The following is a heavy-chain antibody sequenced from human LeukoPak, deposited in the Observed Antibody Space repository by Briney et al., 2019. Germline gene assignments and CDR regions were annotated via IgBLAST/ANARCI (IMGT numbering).Heavy chain of an antibody. Sequence: ASVKVSCKVSRYTLTELSMHWVRQAPGKGLEWMGGFDPEDGETIYAQKFQGRVTMTEDTSTDTAYMELSSLRSEDTAVYYCASSLVGASGIDDYWGRGPWSPSPQ. CDR2: FDPEDGET. V-gene: IGHV1-24*01. J-gene: IGHJ4*02. CDR3: ASSLVGASGIDDY. CDR1: RYTLTELS. D-gene: IGHD1-26*01.